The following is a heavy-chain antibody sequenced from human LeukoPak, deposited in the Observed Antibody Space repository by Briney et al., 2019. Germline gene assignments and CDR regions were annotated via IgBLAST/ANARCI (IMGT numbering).Heavy chain of an antibody. V-gene: IGHV3-23*01. Sequence: GGPLRLSCAASGFTFSAYAMSWVRQAPGKGLEWVSTISGSGGSTYYADSVKGRFTISRDKSKNTLYLQMNSLRAEDTAVYYCAKGDYYDSSFDYWGQGTLVTVS. CDR1: GFTFSAYA. J-gene: IGHJ4*02. CDR3: AKGDYYDSSFDY. CDR2: ISGSGGST. D-gene: IGHD3-22*01.